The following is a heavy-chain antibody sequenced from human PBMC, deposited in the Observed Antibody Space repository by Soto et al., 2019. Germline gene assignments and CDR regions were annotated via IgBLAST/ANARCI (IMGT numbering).Heavy chain of an antibody. CDR2: IIPILGIA. D-gene: IGHD3-22*01. CDR3: ARVDHDSSGYYDNI. V-gene: IGHV1-69*02. J-gene: IGHJ3*02. Sequence: QVQLVQSGAEVKKPGSSVKVSCKASGGTFSSYTISWVRQAPGQGLEWMGRIIPILGIANYAQKFQGRVTITAEKSTRTAYMELSSLRSEDTAVYYCARVDHDSSGYYDNIWGQGTMVTVSS. CDR1: GGTFSSYT.